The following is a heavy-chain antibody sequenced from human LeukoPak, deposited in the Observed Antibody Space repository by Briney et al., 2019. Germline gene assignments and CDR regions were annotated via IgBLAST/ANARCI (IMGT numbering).Heavy chain of an antibody. CDR2: ISSSSSYI. D-gene: IGHD3-10*01. Sequence: GGSLRLSCAASGFTFSSYSMNWVRQAPGKGLEWVSSISSSSSYIYYADSVKGRFTISRDNAKNSLYLQMNSLRAEDTAVYYCASWITMVRGVIRGMDIWGQGTTVTVSS. V-gene: IGHV3-21*01. CDR3: ASWITMVRGVIRGMDI. J-gene: IGHJ6*02. CDR1: GFTFSSYS.